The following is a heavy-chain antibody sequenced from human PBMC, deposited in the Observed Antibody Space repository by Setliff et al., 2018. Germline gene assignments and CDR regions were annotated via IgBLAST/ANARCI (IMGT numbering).Heavy chain of an antibody. CDR2: INTNTGNP. CDR3: ARASRFGTVKWRGDYYMDV. Sequence: GASVKVSCKASGYTFSSYAMNWVRQAPGQGLEWMGWINTNTGNPTYAQDFTGRFVFSLDTSVSTAYLQISSLKAEDTAVYYCARASRFGTVKWRGDYYMDVWGKGTTVTVSS. J-gene: IGHJ6*03. V-gene: IGHV7-4-1*02. D-gene: IGHD3-10*01. CDR1: GYTFSSYA.